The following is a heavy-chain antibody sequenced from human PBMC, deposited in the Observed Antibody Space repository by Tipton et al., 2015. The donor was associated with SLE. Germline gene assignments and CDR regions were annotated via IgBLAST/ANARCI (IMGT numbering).Heavy chain of an antibody. J-gene: IGHJ6*02. CDR2: ISSDGSKK. CDR1: GFTFSSYA. D-gene: IGHD6-6*01. Sequence: SLRLSCAASGFTFSSYAMHWVRQAPGKGLEWVAVISSDGSKKYYPDSVKGRFTISRDNSKNTLYLQMNSLRAEDAAAYYCARSSENYGMDVWGQGTTVTVSS. V-gene: IGHV3-30-3*01. CDR3: ARSSENYGMDV.